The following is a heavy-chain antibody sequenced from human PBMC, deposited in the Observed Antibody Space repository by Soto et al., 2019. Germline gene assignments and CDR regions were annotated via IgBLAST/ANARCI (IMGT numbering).Heavy chain of an antibody. J-gene: IGHJ4*02. Sequence: SETLSLTCTISGGSISTYYWSWIRQSPGKGLEWIGYISYLGNTNYNPSLKSRVTISVDTPKNQFSLKLDSVTAADTAMYYCARYRREAVAGYTLDNWGQGILVTVSS. CDR3: ARYRREAVAGYTLDN. V-gene: IGHV4-59*01. CDR1: GGSISTYY. CDR2: ISYLGNT. D-gene: IGHD6-13*01.